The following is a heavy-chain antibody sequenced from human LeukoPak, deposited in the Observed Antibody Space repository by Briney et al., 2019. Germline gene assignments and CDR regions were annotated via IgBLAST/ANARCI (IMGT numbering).Heavy chain of an antibody. CDR3: ARDTSNYYYYYMDV. CDR1: GFTFSSYG. CDR2: IWYDGSNK. D-gene: IGHD2-2*01. Sequence: GRSLRLSCAASGFTFSSYGMHWVRQAPGKGLEWVAVIWYDGSNKYYADSVKGRFTISRDNSKNTLYLQMNSLRAEDTAVYYCARDTSNYYYYYMDVWGKGTTVTVSS. V-gene: IGHV3-33*01. J-gene: IGHJ6*03.